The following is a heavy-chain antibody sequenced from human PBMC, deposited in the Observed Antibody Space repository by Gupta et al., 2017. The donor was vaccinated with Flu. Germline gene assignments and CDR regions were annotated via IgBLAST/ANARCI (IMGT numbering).Heavy chain of an antibody. J-gene: IGHJ3*02. V-gene: IGHV4-31*02. D-gene: IGHD6-19*01. CDR3: ARDGSGRSFQI. Sequence: SCIREATGEVLEGILYIYKRWATEYHPPLKSRVAISVDSFKTQFSLRLSSVTAADTAVYYCARDGSGRSFQIWGQGTTVTVSS. CDR2: IYKRWAT.